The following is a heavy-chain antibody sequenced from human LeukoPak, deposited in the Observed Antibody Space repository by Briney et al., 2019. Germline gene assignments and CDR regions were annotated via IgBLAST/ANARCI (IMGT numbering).Heavy chain of an antibody. V-gene: IGHV3-21*01. D-gene: IGHD2-21*02. CDR3: ARSCDGDCYSDY. Sequence: NPGGSLRLSCAAPGFTFSNYSMNWVRQAPGKGLEWVSSIGSTSHFRYYADSLKGRVTISRDNAKNSLYLQMSSLRVEDTAVYYCARSCDGDCYSDYWGQGTLVTVPS. J-gene: IGHJ4*02. CDR2: IGSTSHFR. CDR1: GFTFSNYS.